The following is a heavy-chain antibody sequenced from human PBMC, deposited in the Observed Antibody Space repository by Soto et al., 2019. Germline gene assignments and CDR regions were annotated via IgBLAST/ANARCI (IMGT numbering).Heavy chain of an antibody. J-gene: IGHJ6*02. V-gene: IGHV3-15*01. CDR1: GFTFSNAW. Sequence: LRLSCAASGFTFSNAWMSWVRQAPGKGLEWVGRIKSKTDGGTTGYAAPVKGRFTISRDDSKNTLYLQMNSLKTEDTAVYYCTTDGGIVVVPARYYYYGMDVWGQGTTVTVSS. CDR3: TTDGGIVVVPARYYYYGMDV. CDR2: IKSKTDGGTT. D-gene: IGHD2-2*01.